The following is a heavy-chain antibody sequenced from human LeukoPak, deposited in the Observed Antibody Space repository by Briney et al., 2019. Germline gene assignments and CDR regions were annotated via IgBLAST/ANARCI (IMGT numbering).Heavy chain of an antibody. D-gene: IGHD4-11*01. J-gene: IGHJ4*02. Sequence: SETLSLTCTVSGVSISSNYWSWIRQPPGKGLEWIGYTHNSGDTNYNPSLKSRVTISMDTPKNQLSLSLSPVTAADTAVYFCAGYDHSNFLAYWGRGTLVTVSS. CDR3: AGYDHSNFLAY. CDR1: GVSISSNY. V-gene: IGHV4-59*13. CDR2: THNSGDT.